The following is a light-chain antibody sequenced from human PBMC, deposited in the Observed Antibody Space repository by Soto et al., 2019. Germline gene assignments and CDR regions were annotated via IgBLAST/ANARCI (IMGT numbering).Light chain of an antibody. Sequence: QSALTQPASVSGSPGQSITISCTGTSSDVGGHNFVSWYQQHPGKAPKVLIYGVSNRPSGVSNKFSGYKSGNTASLTISGLQAEDEADYYCSSFTGGATWVFGGGTKLTVL. J-gene: IGLJ3*02. CDR1: SSDVGGHNF. CDR2: GVS. V-gene: IGLV2-14*01. CDR3: SSFTGGATWV.